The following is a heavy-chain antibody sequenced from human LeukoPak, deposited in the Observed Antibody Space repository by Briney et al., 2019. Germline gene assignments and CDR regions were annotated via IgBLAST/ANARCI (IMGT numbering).Heavy chain of an antibody. Sequence: GGSLRLSCAASGFTFSSYLMSWVRQAPGKGLEWVANIKQDGSEKYYVDSVKGRFTISRDNAKNSLYLQMNSLRAEDTAVFYCARDLGGYDYVPYFDYWGQGTLVTVSS. CDR1: GFTFSSYL. CDR3: ARDLGGYDYVPYFDY. V-gene: IGHV3-7*01. D-gene: IGHD5-12*01. CDR2: IKQDGSEK. J-gene: IGHJ4*02.